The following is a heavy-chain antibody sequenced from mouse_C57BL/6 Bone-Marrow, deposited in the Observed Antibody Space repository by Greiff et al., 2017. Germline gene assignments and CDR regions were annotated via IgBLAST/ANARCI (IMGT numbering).Heavy chain of an antibody. CDR1: GFSFNTYA. CDR2: IRSKSNNYAT. J-gene: IGHJ3*01. Sequence: DVKLVESGGGLAQPKGSLKLSCAASGFSFNTYAMNWVRQAPGKGLEWVARIRSKSNNYATYYADSVKDRFTISRDDSESMLYLQMNNLKTEDTAMYYCVKEGDWFAYWGQGTLVTVSA. CDR3: VKEGDWFAY. V-gene: IGHV10-1*01.